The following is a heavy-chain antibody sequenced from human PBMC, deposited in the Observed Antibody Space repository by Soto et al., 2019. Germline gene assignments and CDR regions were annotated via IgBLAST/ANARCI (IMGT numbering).Heavy chain of an antibody. CDR1: GGTFSSYA. Sequence: QVQLVQSGAEVKKPGSSVKVSCKASGGTFSSYAISWVRQAPGQGLEWMGGIIPMFGTANYAQKFQGRGTITADESTSTAYMGVRSLRSEDTAVYYCARGVGDGHNYRSRCYSGMDVWGQGTTVTVSS. CDR2: IIPMFGTA. D-gene: IGHD1-26*01. CDR3: ARGVGDGHNYRSRCYSGMDV. J-gene: IGHJ6*02. V-gene: IGHV1-69*01.